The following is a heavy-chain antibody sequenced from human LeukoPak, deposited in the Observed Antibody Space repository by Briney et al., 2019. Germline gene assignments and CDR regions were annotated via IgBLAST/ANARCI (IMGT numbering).Heavy chain of an antibody. CDR2: ISGSGGST. D-gene: IGHD3-10*01. CDR1: GFTFSSYA. Sequence: PGGSLRLSCAASGFTFSSYAMSWVRQAPGKGLEWVSAISGSGGSTYYADSVKGRFTISRDNSKNTLYLQMNSLRAEDTAVYYCAKDSTYYGSGSYSNYWGQGTLVTVSS. CDR3: AKDSTYYGSGSYSNY. V-gene: IGHV3-23*01. J-gene: IGHJ4*02.